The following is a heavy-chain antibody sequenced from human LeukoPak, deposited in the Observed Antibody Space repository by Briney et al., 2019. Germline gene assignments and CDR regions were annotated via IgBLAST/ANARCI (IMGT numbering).Heavy chain of an antibody. V-gene: IGHV1-2*02. CDR2: INPNSGGT. D-gene: IGHD3-9*01. J-gene: IGHJ4*02. CDR1: GYTFTGYY. Sequence: GASVKVSCKASGYTFTGYYMHWVRQAPGQGLEWMGWINPNSGGTNYAQKFQGRVTMTRDTSISTAYMELSRLRSDDTAVYNCARDAPMGYDILTGYFDGYWGQGTLVTVSS. CDR3: ARDAPMGYDILTGYFDGY.